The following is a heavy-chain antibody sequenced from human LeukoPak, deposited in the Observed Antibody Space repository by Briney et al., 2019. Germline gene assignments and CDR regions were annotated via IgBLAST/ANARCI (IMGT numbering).Heavy chain of an antibody. V-gene: IGHV1-69*04. J-gene: IGHJ4*02. CDR2: IIPLLGIT. Sequence: ASVKVSCKASGGTFDIYAISWVRQAPGQGLEWMGRIIPLLGITNYAQKFQGRVTITADKSTSTAYMELSSLRSEDTAVYYCAREGRYYYDSSGSYFDYWGQGTLVTVSS. D-gene: IGHD3-22*01. CDR1: GGTFDIYA. CDR3: AREGRYYYDSSGSYFDY.